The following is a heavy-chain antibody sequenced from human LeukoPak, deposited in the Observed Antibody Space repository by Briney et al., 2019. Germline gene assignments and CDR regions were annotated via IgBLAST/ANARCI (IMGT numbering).Heavy chain of an antibody. Sequence: GGSLRLSCAASGFTFSSYGMDWVRQAPGKGLEWVSCICTDGSSKHYGDSVKGRFTISRDNSKNTLYLQMNSLRAEDTAVYHCARGQSPSYYDMDVWGQGTTVTVSS. CDR3: ARGQSPSYYDMDV. CDR1: GFTFSSYG. V-gene: IGHV3-33*01. CDR2: ICTDGSSK. J-gene: IGHJ6*02.